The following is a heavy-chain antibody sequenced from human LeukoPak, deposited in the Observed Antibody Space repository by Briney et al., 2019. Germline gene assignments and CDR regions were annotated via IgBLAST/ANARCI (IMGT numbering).Heavy chain of an antibody. D-gene: IGHD2-2*01. CDR2: ISAYNGNT. V-gene: IGHV1-18*01. Sequence: GASVKVSCKASGYTFTSYGISWVRQAPGQGLEWMGWISAYNGNTNYAQKLQGRVTMTTDTSTSTAYMELRSLRSDDTAVYYCARDWCSSTSCSSNWFDPWGQGTLVTVSS. J-gene: IGHJ5*02. CDR3: ARDWCSSTSCSSNWFDP. CDR1: GYTFTSYG.